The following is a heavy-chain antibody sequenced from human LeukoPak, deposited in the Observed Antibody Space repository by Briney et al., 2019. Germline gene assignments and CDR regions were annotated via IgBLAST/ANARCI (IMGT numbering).Heavy chain of an antibody. CDR3: ARGGIQLRNYYFDY. Sequence: PGGSLRLSCAASGFTFNTYWMSWVRQAPGKGLEWVANIKPDGSEKYYVDSVKGRFTISTDNAKNSLYLQMNSLRAEDTAVYYCARGGIQLRNYYFDYWGQGTLVTVSS. J-gene: IGHJ4*02. CDR1: GFTFNTYW. D-gene: IGHD5-18*01. V-gene: IGHV3-7*01. CDR2: IKPDGSEK.